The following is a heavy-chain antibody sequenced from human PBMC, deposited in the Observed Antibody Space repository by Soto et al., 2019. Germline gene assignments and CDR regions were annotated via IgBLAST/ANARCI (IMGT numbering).Heavy chain of an antibody. CDR2: INHSGST. CDR1: GGSFSGYY. D-gene: IGHD2-21*02. Sequence: PSETLSLTCAVYGGSFSGYYWSWIRQPPGKGLEWIGDINHSGSTNYNPSLKSRVTISVDTSKNQFSLKLSSVTAADTAVYYCARGGAYCGGDCYWGDAFDIWGQGTMVTVS. J-gene: IGHJ3*02. V-gene: IGHV4-34*01. CDR3: ARGGAYCGGDCYWGDAFDI.